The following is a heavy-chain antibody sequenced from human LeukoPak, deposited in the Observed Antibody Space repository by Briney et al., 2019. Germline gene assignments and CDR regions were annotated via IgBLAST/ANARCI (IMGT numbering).Heavy chain of an antibody. CDR2: IKQDGSEK. CDR1: GFTFSSYW. Sequence: GGSLRLSCAASGFTFSSYWMSLVRQAPGKGLEWVANIKQDGSEKYYVDSVKGRFTISRDNAKNSLYLQMNSLRAEDTAVYYCARDFSFFLRSYYDILTGYSAYYFDYWGQGTLVTVSS. J-gene: IGHJ4*02. D-gene: IGHD3-9*01. V-gene: IGHV3-7*01. CDR3: ARDFSFFLRSYYDILTGYSAYYFDY.